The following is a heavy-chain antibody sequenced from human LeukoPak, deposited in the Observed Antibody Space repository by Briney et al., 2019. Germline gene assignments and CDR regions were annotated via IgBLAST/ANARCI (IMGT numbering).Heavy chain of an antibody. V-gene: IGHV4-61*02. J-gene: IGHJ4*02. CDR2: IYTSGST. D-gene: IGHD3-22*01. Sequence: SQTLSLTCTVSGVSISSGSYYWSWIRQPAGKGLEWIGRIYTSGSTNYNPSLKSRVTISVDTSKNQFSLKLSSVTAADTAVYYCARDNQRDYYDSSGYYDYWGQGTLVTVSS. CDR3: ARDNQRDYYDSSGYYDY. CDR1: GVSISSGSYY.